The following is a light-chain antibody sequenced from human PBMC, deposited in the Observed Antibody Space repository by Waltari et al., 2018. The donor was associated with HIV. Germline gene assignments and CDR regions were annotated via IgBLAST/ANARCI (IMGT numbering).Light chain of an antibody. CDR2: EVS. CDR3: CSYAGSSTL. V-gene: IGLV2-23*02. Sequence: QSALTQPASVSASPGQSITISCTGTSSDVGSYNLVSWYQQHPGKAPKLMIYEVSKRPSGVSNRFSGSKSGNTASLTISGLQAEDEADYYCCSYAGSSTLFGGGTKLTVL. CDR1: SSDVGSYNL. J-gene: IGLJ3*02.